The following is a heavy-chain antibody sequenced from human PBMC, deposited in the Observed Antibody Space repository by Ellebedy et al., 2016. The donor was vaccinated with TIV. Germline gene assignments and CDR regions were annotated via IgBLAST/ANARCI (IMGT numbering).Heavy chain of an antibody. Sequence: GESLKISCAASGLTFNKFSMNWVRQAPGKGLEWVSSISSSSSNIYYADSVKGRFTISRDNAKNSLYLQMNSLRAEDTAVYYCASQFYDILIRPNSLDFWGQGTTVTVSS. J-gene: IGHJ6*02. CDR3: ASQFYDILIRPNSLDF. CDR1: GLTFNKFS. CDR2: ISSSSSNI. V-gene: IGHV3-21*01. D-gene: IGHD3-9*01.